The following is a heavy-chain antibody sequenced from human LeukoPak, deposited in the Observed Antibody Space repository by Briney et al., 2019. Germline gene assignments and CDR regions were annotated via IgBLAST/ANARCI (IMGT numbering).Heavy chain of an antibody. CDR3: ARRPAAAGYYFDY. V-gene: IGHV4-61*02. J-gene: IGHJ4*02. CDR1: GGSISSGSYY. CDR2: IYTSGST. D-gene: IGHD6-13*01. Sequence: SETLSLTCTVSGGSISSGSYYWSWIRQPAGKGLEWIGRIYTSGSTNYNPSLKSRVTISVDTSKNQFSLKLSSVTAADTAVYYCARRPAAAGYYFDYWGQGTLVTVSS.